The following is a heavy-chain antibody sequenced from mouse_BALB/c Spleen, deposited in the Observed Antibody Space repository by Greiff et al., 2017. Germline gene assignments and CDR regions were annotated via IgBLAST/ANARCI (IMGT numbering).Heavy chain of an antibody. J-gene: IGHJ2*01. D-gene: IGHD3-1*01. CDR3: ARGGARAIFFDY. CDR1: GFTFSSFG. CDR2: ISSGSSTI. Sequence: EVKLVESGGGLVQPGGSRKLSCAASGFTFSSFGMHWVRQAPEKGLEWVAYISSGSSTIYYADTVKGRFTISRDNPKNTLFLQMTSLRSEDTAMYYCARGGARAIFFDYWGQGTTLTVSS. V-gene: IGHV5-17*02.